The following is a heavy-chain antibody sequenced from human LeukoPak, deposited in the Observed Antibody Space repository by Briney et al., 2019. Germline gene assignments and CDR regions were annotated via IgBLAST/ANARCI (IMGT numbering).Heavy chain of an antibody. D-gene: IGHD6-19*01. Sequence: QPGGSLRLSCAASGFTFSSYWMSWVRQAPGKGLEWVSVIYSGGSTYYADSVKGRFTISRDNSKNTLYLQMNSLRAEDTAVYYCARDAGSGWYYFDYWGQGTLVTVAS. V-gene: IGHV3-53*01. CDR3: ARDAGSGWYYFDY. J-gene: IGHJ4*02. CDR1: GFTFSSYW. CDR2: IYSGGST.